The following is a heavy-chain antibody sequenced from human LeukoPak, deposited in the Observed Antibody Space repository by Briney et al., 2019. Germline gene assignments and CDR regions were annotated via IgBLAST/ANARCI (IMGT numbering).Heavy chain of an antibody. Sequence: PGRSLRLSCAASGFTFNNYGIHWVRQAPGKGLEWVANIKQDGSEKYYVDSVKGRFTISRDNAKNSLYLQMNSLRAEDTAVYYCARDGEMVYGMDAFDIWGQGTMVTVSS. CDR3: ARDGEMVYGMDAFDI. CDR1: GFTFNNYG. D-gene: IGHD2-8*01. V-gene: IGHV3-7*03. CDR2: IKQDGSEK. J-gene: IGHJ3*02.